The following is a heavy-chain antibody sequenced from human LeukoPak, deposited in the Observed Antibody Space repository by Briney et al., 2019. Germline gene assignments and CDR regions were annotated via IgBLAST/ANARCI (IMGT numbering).Heavy chain of an antibody. V-gene: IGHV3-23*01. J-gene: IGHJ4*02. D-gene: IGHD3-10*01. CDR2: ISGSGGST. CDR1: GFTFSSYA. CDR3: ARGYGSGSYYPNFYFDY. Sequence: PGGSLRLSCAASGFTFSSYAMSWVRQAPGKGLEWVSAISGSGGSTYYADSVKGRFTISRDNSKNTLYLQMNSLRAEDTAVYYCARGYGSGSYYPNFYFDYWGQGTLVTVSS.